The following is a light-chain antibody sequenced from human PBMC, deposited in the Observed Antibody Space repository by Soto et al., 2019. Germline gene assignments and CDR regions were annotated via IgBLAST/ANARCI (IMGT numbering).Light chain of an antibody. CDR2: GAY. J-gene: IGKJ2*01. Sequence: EIEMTQSPATLSLSPGESATVSCRASQSVGNNLAWYQQKSGQAPRLLIYGAYTRAAGVPARFSGTGSGTEFTLTISSLQSEDFAVYYCHQYDDWPPYTFGQGTKLEFK. CDR1: QSVGNN. CDR3: HQYDDWPPYT. V-gene: IGKV3-15*01.